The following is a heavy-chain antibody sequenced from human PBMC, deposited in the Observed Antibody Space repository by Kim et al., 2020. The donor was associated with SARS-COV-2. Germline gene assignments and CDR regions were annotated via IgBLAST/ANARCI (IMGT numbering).Heavy chain of an antibody. CDR2: IYYSGST. Sequence: SETLSLTCTVSGGSISSYYWSWIRQPPGKGLEWIGYIYYSGSTNYNPSLKSRVTISVDTSKNQFSLKLSSVTAADTAVYYCARDQLVRGVIMPSYYYYGMDVWGQGTTVTVSS. D-gene: IGHD3-10*01. CDR1: GGSISSYY. CDR3: ARDQLVRGVIMPSYYYYGMDV. V-gene: IGHV4-59*01. J-gene: IGHJ6*02.